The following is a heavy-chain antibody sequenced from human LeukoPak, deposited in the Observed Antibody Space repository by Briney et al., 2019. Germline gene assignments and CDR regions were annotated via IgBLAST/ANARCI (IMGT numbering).Heavy chain of an antibody. CDR2: IRYDGSNK. J-gene: IGHJ3*02. CDR1: GFTFSSYG. V-gene: IGHV3-30*02. D-gene: IGHD3-10*01. CDR3: AKDMRVLLWFGELTVDI. Sequence: GGSLRLSCAASGFTFSSYGVHWVRQAPGKGLEWVAFIRYDGSNKYYADSVKGRFTISRDNSKNTLYLQMNSLRAEDTAVYYCAKDMRVLLWFGELTVDIWGQGTMVTVSS.